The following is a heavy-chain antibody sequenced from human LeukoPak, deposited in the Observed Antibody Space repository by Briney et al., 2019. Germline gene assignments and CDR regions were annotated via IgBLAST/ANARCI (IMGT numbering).Heavy chain of an antibody. CDR2: INPNSGGT. J-gene: IGHJ5*02. CDR1: GYTFTGYY. D-gene: IGHD3-22*01. CDR3: ARAPPYYYDSSGINWFDP. Sequence: VASVTVSCKASGYTFTGYYMHWVRQAPGQGLEWMGWINPNSGGTNYAQKFQGWVTMTRDTSISTAYMELSRLRSDDTAVYYCARAPPYYYDSSGINWFDPWGQGTLVTVSS. V-gene: IGHV1-2*04.